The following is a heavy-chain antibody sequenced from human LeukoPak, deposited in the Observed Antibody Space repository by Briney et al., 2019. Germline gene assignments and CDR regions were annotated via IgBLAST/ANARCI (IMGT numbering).Heavy chain of an antibody. Sequence: GGSLRLSCAASGFTVSTNYMSWVRQAPGKGLEWVSVIYSDGRTYYADSVKGRFTISRDNSKNTLYLQMNSLRTEDTAVYYCARDSGRFDVFDIWGQGTMVTVSS. CDR2: IYSDGRT. J-gene: IGHJ3*02. V-gene: IGHV3-53*01. D-gene: IGHD3-10*01. CDR3: ARDSGRFDVFDI. CDR1: GFTVSTNY.